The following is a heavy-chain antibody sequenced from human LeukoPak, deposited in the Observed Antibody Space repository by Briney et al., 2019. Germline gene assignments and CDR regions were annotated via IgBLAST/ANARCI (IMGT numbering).Heavy chain of an antibody. D-gene: IGHD4-23*01. J-gene: IGHJ4*02. CDR2: IYYSGST. CDR1: GGSISSSSYY. Sequence: PSETLSLTCTDSGGSISSSSYYWGWIRQPPGKGLEWIGSIYYSGSTYYNPSLKSRVTISVDTSKNQFSLKLSSVTAADTAVYYCARTGGRIFDYWGQGTLVTVSS. V-gene: IGHV4-39*01. CDR3: ARTGGRIFDY.